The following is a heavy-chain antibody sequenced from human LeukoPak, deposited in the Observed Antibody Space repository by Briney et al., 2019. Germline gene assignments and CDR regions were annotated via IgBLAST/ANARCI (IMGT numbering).Heavy chain of an antibody. D-gene: IGHD6-13*01. CDR2: ISSSSSTI. CDR3: ARDILQQLVLHDAFDI. V-gene: IGHV3-48*01. CDR1: GFTFSSYS. J-gene: IGHJ3*02. Sequence: PGGSLRLSCAASGFTFSSYSMNWVRQAPGKGLEWVSYISSSSSTIYYADSVKGRFTISRDNAKNSLYLQMNSLRAEDTAVYYCARDILQQLVLHDAFDIWGQGTMVTVSS.